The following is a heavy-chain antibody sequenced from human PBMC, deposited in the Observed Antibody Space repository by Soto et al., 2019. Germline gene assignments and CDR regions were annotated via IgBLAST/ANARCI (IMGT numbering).Heavy chain of an antibody. J-gene: IGHJ6*02. CDR3: SRGASIWYSYYYYYGMDV. CDR1: GFTFSSYA. D-gene: IGHD6-13*01. Sequence: QVQLVESGGGVVQPGRSLRLSCAASGFTFSSYAMHWVRQAPGKGLEWVAGISYDGRNKYYADSVKGRFTISRDNSKNTLYLQMNSLRAEDKAVYYWSRGASIWYSYYYYYGMDVWGQGTTVTVSS. V-gene: IGHV3-30-3*01. CDR2: ISYDGRNK.